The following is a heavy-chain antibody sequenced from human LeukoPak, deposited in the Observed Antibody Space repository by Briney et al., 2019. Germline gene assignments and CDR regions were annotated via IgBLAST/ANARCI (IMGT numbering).Heavy chain of an antibody. CDR3: ARRYGGSLPTARNYYFDY. CDR1: GGTFSSYA. D-gene: IGHD1-26*01. V-gene: IGHV1-69*13. J-gene: IGHJ4*02. CDR2: IIPIFGTA. Sequence: GASVKVSCKASGGTFSSYAISWVRQAPGQGLEWMGGIIPIFGTANYAQKFQGRVTITADESTCTAYMELSSLRSEDTAVYYCARRYGGSLPTARNYYFDYWGQGTLVTVSS.